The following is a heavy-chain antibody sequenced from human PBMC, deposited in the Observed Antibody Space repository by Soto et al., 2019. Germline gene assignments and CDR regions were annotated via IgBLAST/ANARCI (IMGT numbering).Heavy chain of an antibody. V-gene: IGHV3-23*01. Sequence: EVQLLESGGGLVQPGGSLRLSCAASGFTFSSSAISWVRQAPGKGLEWVSAVSANGQGIYYADSERGRFTISRDNSKNTVFLHMDSLSAEDTAVYYCAKDRHYPRDYFHYWGQGTLVTVSS. CDR1: GFTFSSSA. J-gene: IGHJ4*02. CDR3: AKDRHYPRDYFHY. D-gene: IGHD3-10*01. CDR2: VSANGQGI.